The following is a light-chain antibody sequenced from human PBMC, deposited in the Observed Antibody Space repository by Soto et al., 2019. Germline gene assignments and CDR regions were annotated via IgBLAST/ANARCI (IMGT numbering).Light chain of an antibody. CDR1: SSDVGGYNY. J-gene: IGLJ3*02. V-gene: IGLV2-14*01. CDR2: EVT. Sequence: QSALTQPASVSGSPGQSITISCTGTSSDVGGYNYVSWYQQHPGKAPKLMIYEVTNRPSGVSARFSGSRSGNTASLTISGLQAEDEADYYCSSYTSRRTRVFGGGTKLTVL. CDR3: SSYTSRRTRV.